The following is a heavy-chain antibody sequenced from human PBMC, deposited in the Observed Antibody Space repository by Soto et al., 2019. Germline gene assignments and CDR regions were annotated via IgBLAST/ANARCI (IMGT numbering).Heavy chain of an antibody. Sequence: EVQLLESGGGLVQPGGSLRLSCAASGFTFSSYGMTWVRQAPGKGLEWVSFSSATGAGTYYADSVKGRFTISRDNSKNTLYLQITRLRADDTAVYYCAKDRRAGGNYGFDSDFWGQGALVIVSS. CDR1: GFTFSSYG. CDR3: AKDRRAGGNYGFDSDF. CDR2: SSATGAGT. V-gene: IGHV3-23*01. J-gene: IGHJ4*02. D-gene: IGHD1-7*01.